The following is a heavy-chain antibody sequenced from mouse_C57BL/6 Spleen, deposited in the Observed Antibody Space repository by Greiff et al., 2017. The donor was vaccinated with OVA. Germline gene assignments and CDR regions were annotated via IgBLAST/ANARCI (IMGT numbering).Heavy chain of an antibody. V-gene: IGHV3-6*01. CDR2: ISYDGSN. CDR3: ARDPVGYFDV. J-gene: IGHJ1*03. CDR1: GYSITSGYY. Sequence: ESGPGLVKPSQSLSLTCSVTGYSITSGYYWNWIRQFPGNKLEWMGYISYDGSNNYNPSLKNRISITRDTSKNQFFLKLNSVTTEDTATYYCARDPVGYFDVWGTGTTVTVSS.